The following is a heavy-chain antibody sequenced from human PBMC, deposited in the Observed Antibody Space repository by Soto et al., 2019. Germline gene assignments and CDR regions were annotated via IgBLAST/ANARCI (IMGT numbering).Heavy chain of an antibody. Sequence: PGGSLRLSCAASGFTFSSYAMSWVRQAPGKGLGWVSSISSSSSYIYYADSVKGRFTISRDNAKNSLYLQMNSLRAEDTAVYYCARDMVRSYDFGDPWGQGTLVTVSS. D-gene: IGHD3-3*01. V-gene: IGHV3-21*01. CDR1: GFTFSSYA. CDR3: ARDMVRSYDFGDP. CDR2: ISSSSSYI. J-gene: IGHJ5*02.